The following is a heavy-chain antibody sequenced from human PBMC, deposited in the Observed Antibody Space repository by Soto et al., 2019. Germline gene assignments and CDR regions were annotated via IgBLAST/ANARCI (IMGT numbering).Heavy chain of an antibody. CDR1: GGSISRGGYY. J-gene: IGHJ6*02. CDR2: IYYSGST. D-gene: IGHD2-21*02. V-gene: IGHV4-31*03. CDR3: ARVCGGDCHYGMDV. Sequence: QVQLQESGPGLVKPSQTLSLTCTVSGGSISRGGYYWSWIRQHPGKGLEWIGYIYYSGSTYYNPSRKSRVTIAVDTSKNQFSLKLSSVTAADTAVYYCARVCGGDCHYGMDVWGQGTTVTVSS.